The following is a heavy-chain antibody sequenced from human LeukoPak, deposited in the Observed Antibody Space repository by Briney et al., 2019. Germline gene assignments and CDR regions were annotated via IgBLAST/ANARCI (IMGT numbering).Heavy chain of an antibody. Sequence: ASVKVSCKTSGYSFTAFYIHWVRQAPGQGLEWMGWIHPRRGDTNYAQKFQGRVTMTRDTSISTAYMELSRLRSDDTAVYYCARAGYSGYAFDYWGQGTLVTVSS. V-gene: IGHV1-2*02. D-gene: IGHD5-12*01. J-gene: IGHJ4*02. CDR2: IHPRRGDT. CDR3: ARAGYSGYAFDY. CDR1: GYSFTAFY.